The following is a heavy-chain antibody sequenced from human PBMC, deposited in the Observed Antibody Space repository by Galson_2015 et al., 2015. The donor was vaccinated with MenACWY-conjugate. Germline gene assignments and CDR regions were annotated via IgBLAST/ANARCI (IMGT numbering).Heavy chain of an antibody. CDR3: AGRNSSGGRGDFDY. CDR1: GYTSTTDS. D-gene: IGHD2-15*01. J-gene: IGHJ4*02. V-gene: IGHV1-46*01. Sequence: SVKVSCKASGYTSTTDSIHWVRQAPGQGLEWMGRINPSSGTTTYAQKFQGRVTMTRDTSYLELYCLRSEDTAVYYCAGRNSSGGRGDFDYWGQ. CDR2: INPSSGTT.